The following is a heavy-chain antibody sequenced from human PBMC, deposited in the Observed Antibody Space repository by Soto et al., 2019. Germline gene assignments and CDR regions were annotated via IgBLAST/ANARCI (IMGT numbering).Heavy chain of an antibody. D-gene: IGHD2-15*01. CDR3: ARGYCSGGSCYYYYYGMDV. CDR2: VSHDGSNE. J-gene: IGHJ6*02. V-gene: IGHV3-30-3*01. CDR1: GFTFSSYA. Sequence: QVQLVESGGGVVQPGRSLRLSCAASGFTFSSYAMHWVRQAPGKGLEWVAVVSHDGSNEYYADSVKGRFTISRDNSKNPLSLQINSLRAEDTAVYYCARGYCSGGSCYYYYYGMDVWGQGTTVTVSS.